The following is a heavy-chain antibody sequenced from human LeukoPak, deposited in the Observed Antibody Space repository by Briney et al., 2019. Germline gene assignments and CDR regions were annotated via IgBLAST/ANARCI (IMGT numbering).Heavy chain of an antibody. J-gene: IGHJ3*02. V-gene: IGHV5-51*01. CDR2: IYPGDSDT. D-gene: IGHD2-15*01. Sequence: GESLKISCKGSGYSFTSYWIGWARQMPGKGLEWMGIIYPGDSDTIYSPSFQGQVTISADKSISTAYLQWSSLQASDTAMYYCARRHCSGDSRYSGAFDIWGQGTMVTVSS. CDR3: ARRHCSGDSRYSGAFDI. CDR1: GYSFTSYW.